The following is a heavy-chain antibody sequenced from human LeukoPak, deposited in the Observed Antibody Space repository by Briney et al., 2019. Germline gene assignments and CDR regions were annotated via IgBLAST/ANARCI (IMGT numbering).Heavy chain of an antibody. J-gene: IGHJ3*02. CDR2: INPSGGST. CDR3: ARGSPRHSNYFAFDI. Sequence: ASVKVSCKASGYTFTSYYMHWVRQAPGQGQEWMGIINPSGGSTSYAQKSHGRVTMTRDTSTSTVYMELSSLRSEDTAVYYCARGSPRHSNYFAFDIWGQGTMVTVSS. V-gene: IGHV1-46*03. CDR1: GYTFTSYY. D-gene: IGHD4-11*01.